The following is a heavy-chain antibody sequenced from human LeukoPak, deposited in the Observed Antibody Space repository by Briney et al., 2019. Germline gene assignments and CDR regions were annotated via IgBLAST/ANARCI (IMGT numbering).Heavy chain of an antibody. CDR2: INPNSGGT. CDR1: GYTFTGYY. Sequence: ASVKVSCKASGYTFTGYYMHWVRQAAGQGLEWMGWINPNSGGTNYAQKFQGRVTMTRDTSISTAYMELSRLRSDDTAVYYCARGVYCSSTSCPFDYWGQGTLVTVSS. D-gene: IGHD2-2*01. CDR3: ARGVYCSSTSCPFDY. V-gene: IGHV1-2*02. J-gene: IGHJ4*02.